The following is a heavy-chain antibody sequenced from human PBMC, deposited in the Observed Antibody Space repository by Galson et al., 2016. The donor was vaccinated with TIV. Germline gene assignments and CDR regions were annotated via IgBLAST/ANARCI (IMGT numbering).Heavy chain of an antibody. J-gene: IGHJ4*02. CDR3: ARGCHTTSCYHPY. CDR1: GFTFGDYY. V-gene: IGHV3-11*01. D-gene: IGHD2-2*01. Sequence: SLRLSCAASGFTFGDYYMSWIRQAPGKGLEWISYISSSGTTTYYTDSVKGRFTISRDNAKNSLYLVMSSLRVEDAAIYFCARGCHTTSCYHPYWGQGTLVTVSS. CDR2: ISSSGTTT.